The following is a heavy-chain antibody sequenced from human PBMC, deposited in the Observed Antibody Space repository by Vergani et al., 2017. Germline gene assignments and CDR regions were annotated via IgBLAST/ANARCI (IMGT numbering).Heavy chain of an antibody. CDR1: GGSISRYY. J-gene: IGHJ6*03. D-gene: IGHD3-16*01. CDR3: ASASLRALVGYYYYMDV. CDR2: IFPSGNS. V-gene: IGHV4-4*09. Sequence: QVQLQESGPGLVKPSETLSLTCTVSGGSISRYYWSWIRQPPGKGLEWIGYIFPSGNSDYNPSLKNRVSISLDKSKNQFSLWVNSVTAADTAVYFCASASLRALVGYYYYMDVWGKGKTVVVSS.